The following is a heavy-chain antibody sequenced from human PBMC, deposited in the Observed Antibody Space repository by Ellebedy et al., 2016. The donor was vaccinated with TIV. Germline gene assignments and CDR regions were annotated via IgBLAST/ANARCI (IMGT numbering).Heavy chain of an antibody. Sequence: ASVKVSCKATGYIFASYGITWVRQAPGQGLEWLGWISDYSGNTRYAQNLQGRVTMTTDTSTSTAYMELRSLRSDDTAVYYCARDPSVNDYGDPRWFDPWGQGTLVTVSS. CDR3: ARDPSVNDYGDPRWFDP. CDR1: GYIFASYG. CDR2: ISDYSGNT. J-gene: IGHJ5*02. D-gene: IGHD4-17*01. V-gene: IGHV1-18*01.